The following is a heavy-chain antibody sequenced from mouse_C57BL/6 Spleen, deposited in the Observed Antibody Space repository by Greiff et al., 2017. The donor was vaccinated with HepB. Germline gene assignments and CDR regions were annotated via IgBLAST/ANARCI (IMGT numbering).Heavy chain of an antibody. CDR3: ARDGYYVYYFDY. CDR1: GFTFSSYT. CDR2: ISGGGGNT. Sequence: VQLKESGGGLVKPGGSLKLSCAASGFTFSSYTMSWVRQTPEKRLEWVATISGGGGNTYYPDSVKGRFTISRDNAKNTLYLQMSSLRSEDTALYYCARDGYYVYYFDYWGQGTTLTVSS. J-gene: IGHJ2*01. V-gene: IGHV5-9*01. D-gene: IGHD2-3*01.